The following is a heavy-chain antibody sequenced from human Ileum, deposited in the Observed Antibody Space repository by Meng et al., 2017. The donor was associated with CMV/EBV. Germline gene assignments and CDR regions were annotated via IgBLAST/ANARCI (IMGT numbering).Heavy chain of an antibody. CDR1: GGSISSSSYY. Sequence: LPQPESGPGLVTPSETLSLTCTVSGGSISSSSYYWGWIRQPPGKGLEWIGSIYYSGSTYYNPSLKSRVTISVDTSKNQFSLKLSSVTAADTAVYYCAREPSIAVAGTGGYFDYWGQGTLVTVSS. D-gene: IGHD6-19*01. CDR2: IYYSGST. J-gene: IGHJ4*02. CDR3: AREPSIAVAGTGGYFDY. V-gene: IGHV4-39*07.